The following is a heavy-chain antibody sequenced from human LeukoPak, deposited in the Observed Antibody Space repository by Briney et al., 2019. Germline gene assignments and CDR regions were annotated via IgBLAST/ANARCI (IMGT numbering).Heavy chain of an antibody. CDR2: ISYDGSNK. D-gene: IGHD2-15*01. J-gene: IGHJ3*02. CDR1: GFTFSSYG. CDR3: AKSMGYYDAFDI. V-gene: IGHV3-30*18. Sequence: GGSLRLSCAASGFTFSSYGMHWVRQAPGKGLEWVAVISYDGSNKYYADSVKGRFTISRDNSKNTLYLQMNSLRAEDTAVYYCAKSMGYYDAFDIWGQGTMVTVFS.